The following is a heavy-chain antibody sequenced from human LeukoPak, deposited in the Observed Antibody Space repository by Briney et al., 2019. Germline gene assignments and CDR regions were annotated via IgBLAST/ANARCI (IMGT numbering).Heavy chain of an antibody. Sequence: GGSLRLSCAASGFTFSSYSMNWVRQAPGKGLEWVSSISSSSSYIYYADSVKGRFTISRDNAKNSLYLQMNSLRAEDTAAYYCARDSDTGGLDYWGQGTLVTVSS. D-gene: IGHD1-1*01. CDR2: ISSSSSYI. CDR3: ARDSDTGGLDY. J-gene: IGHJ4*02. CDR1: GFTFSSYS. V-gene: IGHV3-21*01.